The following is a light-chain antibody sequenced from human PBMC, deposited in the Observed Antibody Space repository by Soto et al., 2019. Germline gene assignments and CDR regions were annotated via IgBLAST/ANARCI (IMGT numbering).Light chain of an antibody. CDR3: TSWTTSTTMI. V-gene: IGLV2-14*03. Sequence: QSALTQPASVSGSPGQSITITCTGTRSDIGAYNFVSWYQQHPGEVPKLMLYDVSIRPSGVSNRFSGSKSGNTASLTISGLQAEDEADYYCTSWTTSTTMIFSGGTKVTVL. J-gene: IGLJ2*01. CDR2: DVS. CDR1: RSDIGAYNF.